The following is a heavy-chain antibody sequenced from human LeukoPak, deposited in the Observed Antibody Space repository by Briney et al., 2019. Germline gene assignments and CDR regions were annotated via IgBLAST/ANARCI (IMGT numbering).Heavy chain of an antibody. J-gene: IGHJ4*02. CDR3: ARNSYNFDS. Sequence: GGSLRLSCAASGFTFSTYWMHWVRQAPGKGLAWVSRINSDGTGTSYADSVKGRFTISRDNAKNTLYLQMNSLRAEDTAVYYCARNSYNFDSWGQGTLVTVSS. D-gene: IGHD5-18*01. CDR2: INSDGTGT. CDR1: GFTFSTYW. V-gene: IGHV3-74*01.